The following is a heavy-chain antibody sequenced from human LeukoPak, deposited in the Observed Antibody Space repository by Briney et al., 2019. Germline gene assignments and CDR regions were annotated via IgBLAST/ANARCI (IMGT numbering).Heavy chain of an antibody. D-gene: IGHD4-17*01. Sequence: SETLSLTCTVSGGSISSYYWSWIRQSPGKGLEWIGYIYYSGSTNYNPSLKSRVTISVDTSKNQFSLRLRSVTAADTAVYHCARAYDGDYAFDYWGQGTLVTVSS. V-gene: IGHV4-59*01. CDR1: GGSISSYY. CDR3: ARAYDGDYAFDY. CDR2: IYYSGST. J-gene: IGHJ4*02.